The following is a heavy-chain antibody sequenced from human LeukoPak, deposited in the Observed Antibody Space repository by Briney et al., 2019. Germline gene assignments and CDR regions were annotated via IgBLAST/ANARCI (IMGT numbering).Heavy chain of an antibody. Sequence: GGSLRLSCAASGFSFSSYSMSWVRQAPGKGLEWVSYISSSSSTIYYADSVKGRFTISRDNAKNSLYLQMNSLRDEDTAVYYCARGTYGLPYYSDYWGQGTQVTVSS. V-gene: IGHV3-48*02. D-gene: IGHD1/OR15-1a*01. J-gene: IGHJ4*02. CDR1: GFSFSSYS. CDR2: ISSSSSTI. CDR3: ARGTYGLPYYSDY.